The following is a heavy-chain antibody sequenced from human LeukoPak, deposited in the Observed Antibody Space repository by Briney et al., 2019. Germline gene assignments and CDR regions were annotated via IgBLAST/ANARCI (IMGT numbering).Heavy chain of an antibody. CDR1: EFTFSSYA. CDR3: VKDFGNRVATVDC. D-gene: IGHD5-12*01. CDR2: ISGTGSGT. Sequence: GGSLRLSCAASEFTFSSYAMGWVRQAPGKGLEWVASISGTGSGTYYADSVKGRFTISRDDSKNEMYLQMNSLRAEDTAVYYCVKDFGNRVATVDCWGQGTLVTVSS. V-gene: IGHV3-23*01. J-gene: IGHJ4*02.